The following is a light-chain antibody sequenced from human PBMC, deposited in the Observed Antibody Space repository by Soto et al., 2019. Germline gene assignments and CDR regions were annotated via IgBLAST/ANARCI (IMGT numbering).Light chain of an antibody. Sequence: QSALTQPRSVSGSPGQSVTISCTGTSSDVGGYNSVSWYQQHPGKAPKLLIYDVAKWASGVPDRFSGSKSDNTASLTISGPPAEEEAEYYCFSKCTKGHFVFGIGTKVTVL. CDR2: DVA. V-gene: IGLV2-11*01. J-gene: IGLJ1*01. CDR1: SSDVGGYNS. CDR3: FSKCTKGHFV.